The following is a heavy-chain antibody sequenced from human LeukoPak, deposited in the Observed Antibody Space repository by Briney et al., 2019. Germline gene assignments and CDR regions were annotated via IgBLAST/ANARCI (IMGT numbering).Heavy chain of an antibody. V-gene: IGHV4-4*07. CDR1: GGSISTYY. Sequence: SETLSLTCTVSGGSISTYYWSWIRQPAGKGLEWIGRIYSSGSTNYNPSLKSRVTMSVDTSKNQFSLKLSSVTAADTAVYYCAKRGLWESYSWGQGTLVTVSS. J-gene: IGHJ4*02. CDR2: IYSSGST. CDR3: AKRGLWESYS. D-gene: IGHD3-16*01.